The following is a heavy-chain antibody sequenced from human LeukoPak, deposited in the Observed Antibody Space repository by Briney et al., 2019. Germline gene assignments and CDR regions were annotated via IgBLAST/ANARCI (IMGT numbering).Heavy chain of an antibody. V-gene: IGHV1-3*01. J-gene: IGHJ6*02. CDR3: ARECSWSRKIYYYYGMDV. Sequence: ASVKVSCKASGYTFTSYALGAPGPGQRLEWMGWINAGNGNTKYSQKFQGRVTITRDTSASTAYMELSSLRSEGTAVYYCARECSWSRKIYYYYGMDVWGQGTTVTVSS. CDR1: GYTFTSYA. CDR2: INAGNGNT. D-gene: IGHD6-13*01.